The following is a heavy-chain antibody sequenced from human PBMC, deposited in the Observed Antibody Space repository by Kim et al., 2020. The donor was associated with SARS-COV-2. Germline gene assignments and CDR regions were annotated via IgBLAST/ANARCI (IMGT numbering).Heavy chain of an antibody. V-gene: IGHV3-33*05. CDR2: ISYDGSNK. J-gene: IGHJ6*02. Sequence: GGSLRLSCAASGFTFSSYGMHWVRQAPGKGLEWVAVISYDGSNKYYADSVKGRFTISRDNSKNTLYLQMNSLRAEDTAVYYCAILKGHSGSYDYYYYYGMDVWGQGTTVTVSS. CDR3: AILKGHSGSYDYYYYYGMDV. CDR1: GFTFSSYG. D-gene: IGHD3-10*01.